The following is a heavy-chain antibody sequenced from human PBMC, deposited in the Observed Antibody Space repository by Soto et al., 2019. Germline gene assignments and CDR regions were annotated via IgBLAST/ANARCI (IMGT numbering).Heavy chain of an antibody. CDR3: ARGSAGDYDFWSGYYRAYWFDP. V-gene: IGHV4-34*01. CDR2: INHSGST. D-gene: IGHD3-3*01. Sequence: ETLSLTCAVYGGSFSRYYWRWIRQPPGKGQEWIGEINHSGSTNYNPSLKSRVTISVDTPKNQFSLKLSSVTAADTAVYYCARGSAGDYDFWSGYYRAYWFDPWGQGTLVTVSS. J-gene: IGHJ5*02. CDR1: GGSFSRYY.